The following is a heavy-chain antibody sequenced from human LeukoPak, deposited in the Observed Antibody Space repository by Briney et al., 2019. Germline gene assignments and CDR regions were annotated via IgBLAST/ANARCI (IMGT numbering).Heavy chain of an antibody. V-gene: IGHV3-15*05. CDR3: TTAPCSTVTCHPDEAFDI. CDR2: IKSKSDGGTT. CDR1: GFTFNNAW. J-gene: IGHJ3*02. D-gene: IGHD2-2*01. Sequence: GGSLRLSCAGSGFTFNNAWMTWVRQAPGKGLEWVGRIKSKSDGGTTDYAEPVKGRFTISREDSKNTLYLQMNSLKSEDTAVHHCTTAPCSTVTCHPDEAFDIWGQGTMVTVSS.